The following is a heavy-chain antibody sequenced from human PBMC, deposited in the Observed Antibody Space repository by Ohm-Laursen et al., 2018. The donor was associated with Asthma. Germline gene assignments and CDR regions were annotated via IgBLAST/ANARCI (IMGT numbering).Heavy chain of an antibody. CDR2: ISSQGSYV. Sequence: GSLRLSCTASGFTFNSYSMIWVRQAPGKGLGWVSSISSQGSYVYYADSVKGRFTISRDNAKNSLYLQMNSLRAEDTAVYYCARVDPQYWGQGTLVTVSS. J-gene: IGHJ4*02. CDR3: ARVDPQY. D-gene: IGHD3/OR15-3a*01. CDR1: GFTFNSYS. V-gene: IGHV3-21*01.